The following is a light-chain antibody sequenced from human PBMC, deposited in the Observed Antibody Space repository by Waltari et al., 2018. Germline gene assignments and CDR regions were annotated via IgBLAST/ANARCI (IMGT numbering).Light chain of an antibody. CDR2: AAS. CDR3: QKYGSTPRP. V-gene: IGKV1-12*01. CDR1: QGISSW. J-gene: IGKJ4*01. Sequence: DLQITQSPSSVSASVGDSVTITCRASQGISSWLSWYQQKPGKAPKLLIYAASSLQSGVPSRFSGSGSGTDFTLTISSLQPEDFAVYYCQKYGSTPRPFGGGTKVEIK.